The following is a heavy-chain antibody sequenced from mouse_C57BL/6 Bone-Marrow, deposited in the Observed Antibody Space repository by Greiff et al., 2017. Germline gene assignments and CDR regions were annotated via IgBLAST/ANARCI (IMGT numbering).Heavy chain of an antibody. J-gene: IGHJ2*01. V-gene: IGHV1-61*01. D-gene: IGHD3-3*01. CDR2: IYPSGGDT. CDR1: GYTFTSYW. Sequence: QVQLQQPGAELVRPGSSVKLSCKASGYTFTSYWMDWVKQRPGQGLEWIGNIYPSGGDTHYNQKFKDKATLTVDKSSSTAYMQLSSLTSEDSAVYYCARLGQDYWGQGTTLTVSS. CDR3: ARLGQDY.